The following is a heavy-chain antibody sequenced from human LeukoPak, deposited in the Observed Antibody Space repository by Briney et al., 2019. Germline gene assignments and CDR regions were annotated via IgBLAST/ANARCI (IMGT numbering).Heavy chain of an antibody. CDR3: ARGIGVGSSWDPQFDY. V-gene: IGHV1-2*02. D-gene: IGHD6-13*01. J-gene: IGHJ4*02. CDR2: INPNSGGT. Sequence: ASVKVSCKASGYTFTGYYIHWVRQAPGQGLEWIGWINPNSGGTNYAQNFQGRVTMTRDTSIRTGYMELSRLRSGDTAVYYCARGIGVGSSWDPQFDYWGQGTLVTVSS. CDR1: GYTFTGYY.